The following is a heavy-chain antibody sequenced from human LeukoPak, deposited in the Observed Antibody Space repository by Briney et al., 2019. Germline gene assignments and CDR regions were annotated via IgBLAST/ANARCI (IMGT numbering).Heavy chain of an antibody. CDR3: ASGSHPRYDY. Sequence: SETLSLTCAVYGGSFSGYYWSWIRQPPGKGLEWIGEINHSGSTNYNPSLKSRVTISVDTSKNQFSLKLSSVTAADTAVYYCASGSHPRYDYWGQGTLVTVSS. CDR2: INHSGST. J-gene: IGHJ4*02. CDR1: GGSFSGYY. D-gene: IGHD1-1*01. V-gene: IGHV4-34*01.